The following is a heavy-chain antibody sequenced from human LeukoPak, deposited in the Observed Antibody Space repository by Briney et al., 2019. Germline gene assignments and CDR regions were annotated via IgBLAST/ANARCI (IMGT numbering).Heavy chain of an antibody. Sequence: GGSLRLSCEASGFTFSNYAMHWVRQAPGKGLEWVALISDGGTHEYYPDSVKGRFTISRDNSRNTLYLQMNSLRPEDTAVYYCAKDGSFGSGWYPLPSAYWGQGTLVTVPS. V-gene: IGHV3-30*18. CDR2: ISDGGTHE. J-gene: IGHJ4*02. CDR3: AKDGSFGSGWYPLPSAY. D-gene: IGHD6-13*01. CDR1: GFTFSNYA.